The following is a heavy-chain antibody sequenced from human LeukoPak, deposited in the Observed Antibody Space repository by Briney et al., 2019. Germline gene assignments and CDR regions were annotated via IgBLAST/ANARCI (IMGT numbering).Heavy chain of an antibody. V-gene: IGHV3-7*03. J-gene: IGHJ4*02. CDR2: IKQDGSEK. CDR3: ARAGLTYYYDSSGYHRGEFDY. CDR1: GFTFSSYW. Sequence: GGSLRLSCAASGFTFSSYWMSWVRQAPGKGLEWVANIKQDGSEKYYVDSVKGRFTISRDNAKNSLYLQMNSLRAEDTAVYYCARAGLTYYYDSSGYHRGEFDYWGQGTLVTVSS. D-gene: IGHD3-22*01.